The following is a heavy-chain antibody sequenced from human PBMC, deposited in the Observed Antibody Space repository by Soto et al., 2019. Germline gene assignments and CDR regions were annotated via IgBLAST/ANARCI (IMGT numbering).Heavy chain of an antibody. CDR2: IYYSGST. V-gene: IGHV4-59*12. D-gene: IGHD5-18*01. Sequence: SETLSLTCTVSGGSISPYYWSWIRQSPGKGLEWIGYIYYSGSTNYNPSLKSRVTISVDTSKNQFSLKLSSVTAADTAVYYCARGFRGGYSFWGQGTLVTVSS. CDR3: ARGFRGGYSF. J-gene: IGHJ4*02. CDR1: GGSISPYY.